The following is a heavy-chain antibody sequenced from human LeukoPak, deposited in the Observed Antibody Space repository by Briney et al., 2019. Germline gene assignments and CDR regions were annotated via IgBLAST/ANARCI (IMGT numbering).Heavy chain of an antibody. D-gene: IGHD3-3*01. CDR1: GYTFTSYY. J-gene: IGHJ4*02. CDR3: ARGAWGGDFWSGYFSDY. CDR2: INPSGGST. Sequence: ASVKVSCKASGYTFTSYYMHWVRQAPGQGLEWMGIINPSGGSTSYAQKFQGRVTMTRDTSTSTVYMELSSLRSEDTAVYYCARGAWGGDFWSGYFSDYWGQGTLVTVSS. V-gene: IGHV1-46*01.